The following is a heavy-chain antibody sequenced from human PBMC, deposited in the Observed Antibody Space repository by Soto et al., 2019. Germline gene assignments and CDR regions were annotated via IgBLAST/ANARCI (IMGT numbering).Heavy chain of an antibody. V-gene: IGHV3-30-3*01. J-gene: IGHJ4*02. CDR1: GFTFSSYA. Sequence: QVQLVESGGGVVQPGRSLRLSCAASGFTFSSYAMHWVRQAPGKGLEWVAVILYDGSNKYYADSVKGRFTISRDNSKNTLYLQMNSLRAEDTAVYYCARDYLAYCGGDCYWGYFDYWGQGTLVTVSS. CDR3: ARDYLAYCGGDCYWGYFDY. CDR2: ILYDGSNK. D-gene: IGHD2-21*02.